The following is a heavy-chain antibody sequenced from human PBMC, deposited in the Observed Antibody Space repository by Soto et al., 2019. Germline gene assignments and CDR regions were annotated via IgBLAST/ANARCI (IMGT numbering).Heavy chain of an antibody. CDR2: IDPRDSYT. CDR1: GYNFSNYW. V-gene: IGHV5-10-1*01. D-gene: IGHD4-17*01. Sequence: EVQLVPSGAEVKKPGESLRISCQGSGYNFSNYWINWVRQMPGKGLEWMGRIDPRDSYTNYNPSFQGRVIISTDKSISTAYLQWNSLKASDNAMYYCARRGDYGDPPEDYLGQGTLVTVSS. CDR3: ARRGDYGDPPEDY. J-gene: IGHJ4*02.